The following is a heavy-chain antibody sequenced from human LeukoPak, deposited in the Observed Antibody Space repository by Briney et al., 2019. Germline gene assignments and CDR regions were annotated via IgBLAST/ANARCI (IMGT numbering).Heavy chain of an antibody. CDR3: ASHMRGSGYNAAFDY. V-gene: IGHV4-4*07. D-gene: IGHD3-22*01. CDR2: IYTSGST. J-gene: IGHJ4*02. Sequence: SETLSLTCTVAGGSISSYYWSWIRQPAGKGLEWIGRIYTSGSTNYNPSLKSRVTMSVDTSKNQFSLKPSSVTAADTAVYYCASHMRGSGYNAAFDYWGQGTLVTVSS. CDR1: GGSISSYY.